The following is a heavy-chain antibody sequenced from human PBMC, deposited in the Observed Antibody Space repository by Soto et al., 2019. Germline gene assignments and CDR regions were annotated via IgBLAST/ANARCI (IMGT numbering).Heavy chain of an antibody. Sequence: GGSLRLSCAASGFMFSSYAMNWVRQAPGKGLEWVSYIGVSSSFTQYADSVRGRFTVSRDDAKDSLYLQMNNLRVEDAAVYYCTREMWAYSGTWESKHWGQGILVTVSS. V-gene: IGHV3-21*01. CDR2: IGVSSSFT. CDR1: GFMFSSYA. J-gene: IGHJ1*01. D-gene: IGHD6-13*01. CDR3: TREMWAYSGTWESKH.